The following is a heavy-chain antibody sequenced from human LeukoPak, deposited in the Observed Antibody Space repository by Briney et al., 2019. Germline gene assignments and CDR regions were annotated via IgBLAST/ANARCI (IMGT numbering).Heavy chain of an antibody. CDR2: IYDSGNT. CDR3: AREPGIGSFDN. V-gene: IGHV4-4*02. Sequence: SETLSLTCTVSGGSISSNVWWTWVRQSPVKGLEWIGEIYDSGNTNYNPSLQSRVTISLDKSQNRFSLNLSSVTAADTAVYYCAREPGIGSFDNWGQGTLVTVSS. J-gene: IGHJ4*02. D-gene: IGHD1-1*01. CDR1: GGSISSNVW.